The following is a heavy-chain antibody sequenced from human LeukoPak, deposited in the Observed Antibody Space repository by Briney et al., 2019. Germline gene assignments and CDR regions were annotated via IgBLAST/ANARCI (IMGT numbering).Heavy chain of an antibody. V-gene: IGHV3-11*04. J-gene: IGHJ5*02. CDR1: GFTFRDHY. Sequence: PGGSLRLSCAASGFTFRDHYMSWIRQAPGKGLEWVSYISSSGSTIYYADSVKGRFTISRDNAKNSVYLQMNSLRAEDTAVYYCARQIDPWAPFDPWGQGTLVTVSS. D-gene: IGHD3-9*01. CDR3: ARQIDPWAPFDP. CDR2: ISSSGSTI.